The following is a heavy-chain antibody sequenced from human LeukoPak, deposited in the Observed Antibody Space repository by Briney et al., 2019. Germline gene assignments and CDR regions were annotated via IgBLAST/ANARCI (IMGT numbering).Heavy chain of an antibody. J-gene: IGHJ3*02. V-gene: IGHV4-34*01. D-gene: IGHD6-19*01. CDR1: GGSFSGYY. CDR3: ARVGAAAGDAFDI. Sequence: SETLSLTCAVYGGSFSGYYWSWIRQSPGKGLEWIGEINHSGSTNYNPSLKSRVTISVDTSKNQFSLKLSSVTAADTAVYYCARVGAAAGDAFDIWGQGTMVTVSS. CDR2: INHSGST.